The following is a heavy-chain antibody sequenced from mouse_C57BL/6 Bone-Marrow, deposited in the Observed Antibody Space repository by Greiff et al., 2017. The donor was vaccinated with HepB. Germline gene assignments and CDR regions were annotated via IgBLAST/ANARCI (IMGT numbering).Heavy chain of an antibody. CDR2: ISSGGSYT. CDR1: GFTFSSYG. CDR3: ARQGSYYSNYWYFDY. D-gene: IGHD2-5*01. V-gene: IGHV5-6*02. J-gene: IGHJ2*01. Sequence: EVMLVESGGDLVKPGGSLKLSCAASGFTFSSYGMSWVRQTPDKRLEWVATISSGGSYTYYPDSVKGRFPISRDNAKNTLYLQMSSLKSEDTAMYYCARQGSYYSNYWYFDYWGQGTTLTVSS.